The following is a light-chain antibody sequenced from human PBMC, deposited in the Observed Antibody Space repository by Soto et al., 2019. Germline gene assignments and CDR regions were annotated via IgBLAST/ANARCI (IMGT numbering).Light chain of an antibody. CDR1: KSDIGVYDF. V-gene: IGLV2-8*01. Sequence: QSALTQPPSASGSPGQSVTISCTGTKSDIGVYDFVSWYQHHPGKAPRLIIYEVVQRPSGVPDRFSGSKSGNTASLTVSGLQADDEADYYCSSYVGNNNLVFGGGTKLTVL. CDR2: EVV. CDR3: SSYVGNNNLV. J-gene: IGLJ3*02.